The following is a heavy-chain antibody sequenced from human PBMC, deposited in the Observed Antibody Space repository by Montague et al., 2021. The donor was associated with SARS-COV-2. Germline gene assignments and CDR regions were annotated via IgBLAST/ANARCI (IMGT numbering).Heavy chain of an antibody. CDR3: ARSISSSGARDN. CDR1: GGSLNKQY. V-gene: IGHV4-59*11. Sequence: SETLSLTCTVSGGSLNKQYWSWIRKAPGKELEWLGNIFYKGKTNYKVXLWGRVSMSLDTPQNQFSLRLTSLTAADTAVYYCARSISSSGARDNWGQGILVTVS. D-gene: IGHD3-22*01. CDR2: IFYKGKT. J-gene: IGHJ4*02.